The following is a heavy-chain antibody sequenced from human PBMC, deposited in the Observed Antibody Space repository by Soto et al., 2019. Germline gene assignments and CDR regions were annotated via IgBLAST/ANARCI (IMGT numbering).Heavy chain of an antibody. J-gene: IGHJ3*02. V-gene: IGHV4-31*03. CDR2: TYYSGST. CDR1: GGSISSGGYY. Sequence: PSETLSLTCTVSGGSISSGGYYWSWIRQHPGKGLEWIGYTYYSGSTYYNPSLKSRVTISVDTSKNQFSLKLSSVTAADTAVYYCSLVGVVMITFGGVIPDAFDIWGQGTMVTVSS. D-gene: IGHD3-16*01. CDR3: SLVGVVMITFGGVIPDAFDI.